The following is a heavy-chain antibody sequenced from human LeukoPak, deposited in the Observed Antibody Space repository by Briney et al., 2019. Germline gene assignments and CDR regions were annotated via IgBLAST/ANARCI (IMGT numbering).Heavy chain of an antibody. CDR2: IYYSGST. J-gene: IGHJ4*02. D-gene: IGHD4-11*01. CDR3: ARHQDYSIGMIGY. Sequence: SETLSLTCTVSGGSISSSSYYWGWIRQPPGKGLEWIGSIYYSGSTYYNPSLKSRVTISVDTSKNQFSLKLSSVTAADTAVYYCARHQDYSIGMIGYWGQGTLVTVSS. V-gene: IGHV4-39*01. CDR1: GGSISSSSYY.